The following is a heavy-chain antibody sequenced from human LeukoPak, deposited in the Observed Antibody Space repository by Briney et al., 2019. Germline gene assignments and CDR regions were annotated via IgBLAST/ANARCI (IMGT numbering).Heavy chain of an antibody. CDR2: IYYSGST. CDR1: GGSISSYY. CDR3: ARGRVVPAAMGWEYYFDY. Sequence: PSETLSLTCTVSGGSISSYYWSWIRQPPGKGLEWIGYIYYSGSTNYNPSLKSRVTISVDTSKNQFSLKLSSVTAADTAVYYCARGRVVPAAMGWEYYFDYWGQGTLVTVSS. V-gene: IGHV4-59*12. J-gene: IGHJ4*02. D-gene: IGHD2-2*01.